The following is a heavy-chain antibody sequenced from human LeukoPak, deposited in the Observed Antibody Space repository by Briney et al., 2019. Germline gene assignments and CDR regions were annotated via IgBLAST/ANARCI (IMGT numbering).Heavy chain of an antibody. D-gene: IGHD3-10*01. J-gene: IGHJ5*02. CDR1: GFTFSSYE. V-gene: IGHV3-7*01. Sequence: GGSLRLSCAASGFTFSSYEMNWVRQAPGKGLEWVANINEDGSEKYYVGSVEGRFTISRDNAKNSVFLQMNSLRADDTAMYYCATSSYSCSSSWGQGTLVTVSS. CDR3: ATSSYSCSSS. CDR2: INEDGSEK.